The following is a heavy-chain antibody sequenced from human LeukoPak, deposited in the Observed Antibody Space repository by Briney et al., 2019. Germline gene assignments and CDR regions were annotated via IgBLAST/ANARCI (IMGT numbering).Heavy chain of an antibody. V-gene: IGHV3-20*01. J-gene: IGHJ4*02. CDR1: GFTFDDYG. D-gene: IGHD2-8*02. CDR2: INWNGGSR. Sequence: GGSLRLSCTASGFTFDDYGMSWVRQATGKGVEWASGINWNGGSRIYAESVKGRFTISRDNAKTSLYLQMNSLRAEDTALYHCARDPPGHPVDYRGQGTLVTVSS. CDR3: ARDPPGHPVDY.